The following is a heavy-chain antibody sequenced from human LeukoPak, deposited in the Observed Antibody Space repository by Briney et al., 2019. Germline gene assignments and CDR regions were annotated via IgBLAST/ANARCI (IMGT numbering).Heavy chain of an antibody. Sequence: PGGSLRLSCAASGFTVSSSYMSWVRQASGKGLEWVSVIYSGGSTYYADSVKGRFTISGDNSKNTLYLQMNSLRAEDTAVYYCARATYYYDTSGYYYWGQGTLVTVSS. D-gene: IGHD3-22*01. J-gene: IGHJ4*02. CDR1: GFTVSSSY. CDR2: IYSGGST. V-gene: IGHV3-53*01. CDR3: ARATYYYDTSGYYY.